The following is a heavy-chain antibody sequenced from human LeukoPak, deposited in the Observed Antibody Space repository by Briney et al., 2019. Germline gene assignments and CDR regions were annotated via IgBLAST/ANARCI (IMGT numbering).Heavy chain of an antibody. CDR3: AKDPYSSSWTHYFDH. CDR1: GFTFSGYA. D-gene: IGHD6-13*01. CDR2: ISGSGGST. J-gene: IGHJ4*02. Sequence: PGGSLRLSCAASGFTFSGYAMSWVRQAPGKGLEWVSAISGSGGSTYYADSVKGRFTISRDNSKNTLYLQMNSLRAEDTAVYYCAKDPYSSSWTHYFDHWGQGTLVAVSS. V-gene: IGHV3-23*01.